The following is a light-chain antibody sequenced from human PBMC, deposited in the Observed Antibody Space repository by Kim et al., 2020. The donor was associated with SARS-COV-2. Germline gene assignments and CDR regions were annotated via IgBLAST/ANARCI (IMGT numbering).Light chain of an antibody. J-gene: IGKJ1*01. CDR2: GAS. CDR1: QTISNNY. Sequence: SPGERTTLSCRASQTISNNYLAWYQQKPGQAPRLLIHGASNRATGIPDRFSGSGSGTDFTLTISGLDPEDFAVYYCQHYDGSLWTFGQGTKVDIK. CDR3: QHYDGSLWT. V-gene: IGKV3-20*01.